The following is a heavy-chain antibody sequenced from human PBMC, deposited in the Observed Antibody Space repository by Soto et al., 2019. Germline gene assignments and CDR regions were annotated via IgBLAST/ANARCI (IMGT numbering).Heavy chain of an antibody. V-gene: IGHV4-31*03. D-gene: IGHD3-10*01. CDR1: GGSISSGGYY. CDR3: ARVADGGFGELLK. Sequence: SETLSLTCTVSGGSISSGGYYWSWIRQHPGKGLEWIGYIYYSGSTYYNPSLKSRVTISVDTSKNQFSLKLSSVTAADTAVYYCARVADGGFGELLKWGQGTLVTVSS. CDR2: IYYSGST. J-gene: IGHJ4*02.